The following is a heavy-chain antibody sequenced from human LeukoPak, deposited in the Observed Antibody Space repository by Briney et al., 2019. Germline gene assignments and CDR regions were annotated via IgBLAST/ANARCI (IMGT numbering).Heavy chain of an antibody. CDR1: GFTFSSYA. CDR2: ISSSGGST. D-gene: IGHD4/OR15-4a*01. J-gene: IGHJ4*02. V-gene: IGHV3-23*01. Sequence: GGSLRLSCAASGFTFSSYAMSWVRQAPGKGLEWVSTISSSGGSTYYADSVKGRFSISRDNSRNTLYLQVNSLRAEDTAVYYCARRAGAYSHPYDYWGQGTLVTVSS. CDR3: ARRAGAYSHPYDY.